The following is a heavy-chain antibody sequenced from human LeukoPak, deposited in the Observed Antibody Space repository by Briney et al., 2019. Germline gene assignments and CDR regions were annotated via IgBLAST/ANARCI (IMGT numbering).Heavy chain of an antibody. CDR2: INPNSGGT. CDR1: GYTFTDYY. CDR3: ARLSIAVAGT. Sequence: ASVKVSCKASGYTFTDYYMHWVRQAPGQGLEWMGWINPNSGGTNYAQKFQGRVTLTRDTSITTAYMELSRLRSDDTAVYYCARLSIAVAGTWGQGTLVT. D-gene: IGHD6-19*01. V-gene: IGHV1-2*02. J-gene: IGHJ4*02.